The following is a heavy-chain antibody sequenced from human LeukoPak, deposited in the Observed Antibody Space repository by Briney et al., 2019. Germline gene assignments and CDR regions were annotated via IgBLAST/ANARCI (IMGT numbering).Heavy chain of an antibody. CDR3: GTIAEAENY. Sequence: GGSLRLSCAASGFTFSDYYMSWIRQAPGKGLEWVSYIDIISTYTNYADSVKGRFTISRDNAKNSLYLQMNSLRAEDTAVYYCGTIAEAENYWGQGTLVTVSS. CDR2: IDIISTYT. CDR1: GFTFSDYY. D-gene: IGHD6-13*01. V-gene: IGHV3-11*03. J-gene: IGHJ4*02.